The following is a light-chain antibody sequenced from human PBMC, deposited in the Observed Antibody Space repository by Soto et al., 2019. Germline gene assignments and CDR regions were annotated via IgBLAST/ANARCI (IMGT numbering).Light chain of an antibody. V-gene: IGKV3-11*01. J-gene: IGKJ3*01. CDR3: HQRSTSPFT. CDR2: AAS. CDR1: QSISSY. Sequence: EIVLTQSPATLSLSPGERATLSCRASQSISSYLAGYQQKPDQAPRLLIYAASNRATGIPARFSGSGSGTDFTLTISSREPEDFAVYYGHQRSTSPFTFGRGTKVDIK.